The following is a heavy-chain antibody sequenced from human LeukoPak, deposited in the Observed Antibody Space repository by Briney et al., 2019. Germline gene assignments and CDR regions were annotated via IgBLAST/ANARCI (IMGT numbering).Heavy chain of an antibody. V-gene: IGHV3-43*01. J-gene: IGHJ4*02. CDR2: ISRDGGST. CDR3: TNDRYCTTTFCPLDY. CDR1: GFTFDDYT. D-gene: IGHD2-8*01. Sequence: GGSLRLSCAASGFTFDDYTFHWVRQAPGKGLEWVSLISRDGGSTYYADSVRGRFTISRENSKNSLYLQMNSLRTEDTALYYCTNDRYCTTTFCPLDYWGQGTLVTVSS.